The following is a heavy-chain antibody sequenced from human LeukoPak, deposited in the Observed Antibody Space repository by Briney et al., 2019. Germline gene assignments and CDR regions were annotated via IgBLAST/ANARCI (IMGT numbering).Heavy chain of an antibody. D-gene: IGHD1-26*01. V-gene: IGHV3-23*01. CDR3: ARVGRELLRY. J-gene: IGHJ4*02. CDR1: GFIFNNYA. Sequence: GGSLRLSCSGSGFIFNNYAMNWVRQAPEKGLQWVSSISGGGDNIFYADSVKGRFTISRDNSKNTLYLQMNSLRAEDTAVYYCARVGRELLRYWGQGTLV. CDR2: ISGGGDNI.